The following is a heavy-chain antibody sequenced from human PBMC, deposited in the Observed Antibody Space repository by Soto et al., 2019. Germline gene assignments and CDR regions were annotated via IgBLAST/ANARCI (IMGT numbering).Heavy chain of an antibody. CDR2: VDPNGGGS. CDR3: ATWVDYGDFEGFDF. Sequence: ASVKVSCKTSGYSFTDYKLHWVRQAPGQGLEWMGWVDPNGGGSNSAQKFQGSVTMTWDTSITTAYLDLTRLTTNDTATYFCATWVDYGDFEGFDFWGQGTLVTVSS. V-gene: IGHV1-2*04. D-gene: IGHD4-17*01. CDR1: GYSFTDYK. J-gene: IGHJ4*02.